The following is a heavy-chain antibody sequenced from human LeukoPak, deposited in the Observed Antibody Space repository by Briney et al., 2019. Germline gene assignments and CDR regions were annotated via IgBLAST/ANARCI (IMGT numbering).Heavy chain of an antibody. CDR2: ISSSSSYI. Sequence: GGSLRLSCAASGFTFSSYSMNWVRQAPGKGLEWVSSISSSSSYIYYADSVKGRFTISRDNAKNSLYLQMNSLRAEDTAVYYCASDLAYCGGDCYSSVWGQGTLVTVSS. J-gene: IGHJ4*02. D-gene: IGHD2-21*02. CDR1: GFTFSSYS. CDR3: ASDLAYCGGDCYSSV. V-gene: IGHV3-21*01.